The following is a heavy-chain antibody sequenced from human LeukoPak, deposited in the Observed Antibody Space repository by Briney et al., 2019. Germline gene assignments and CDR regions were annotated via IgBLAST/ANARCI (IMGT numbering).Heavy chain of an antibody. J-gene: IGHJ3*02. CDR3: ATYCSSTSCYGAFDI. Sequence: SVKVSCKASGGTFSSYAISWVRQAPGQGLEWMGGIIPIFGTANYAQKFQGRVTITADESTSTAYMELSSLRSEETAVYYCATYCSSTSCYGAFDIWGQGTMVTVSS. V-gene: IGHV1-69*13. CDR1: GGTFSSYA. D-gene: IGHD2-2*01. CDR2: IIPIFGTA.